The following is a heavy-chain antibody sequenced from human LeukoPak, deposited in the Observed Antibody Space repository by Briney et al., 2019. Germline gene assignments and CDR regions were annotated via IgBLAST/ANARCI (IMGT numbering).Heavy chain of an antibody. CDR1: GFTFSSDA. CDR3: ARGSGDTAMVIGY. V-gene: IGHV3-33*01. D-gene: IGHD5-18*01. CDR2: IWYDGSNK. Sequence: RGSLRLSCAASGFTFSSDAMHWVRQAPGKGLGWVAVIWYDGSNKYYADSVKGRFTISRDNSKNTLYLQMNSLRAEDTAVYYCARGSGDTAMVIGYWGQGTLVTVSS. J-gene: IGHJ4*02.